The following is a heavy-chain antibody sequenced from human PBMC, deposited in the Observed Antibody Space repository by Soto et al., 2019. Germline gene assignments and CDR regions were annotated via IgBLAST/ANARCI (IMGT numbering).Heavy chain of an antibody. CDR1: GFTFSSYW. D-gene: IGHD3-22*01. V-gene: IGHV3-74*01. CDR2: INSDGSRT. Sequence: EVQLVESGGGIVQPGGSLRLSCAASGFTFSSYWMHWVRQAPGKGLVCVSRINSDGSRTSYADSAKGRFTISRDNAKNPVYLQMNRLRAEDTAVYYCARGDGDYYDGNGYLGRHWGQGTLVTVSS. J-gene: IGHJ4*02. CDR3: ARGDGDYYDGNGYLGRH.